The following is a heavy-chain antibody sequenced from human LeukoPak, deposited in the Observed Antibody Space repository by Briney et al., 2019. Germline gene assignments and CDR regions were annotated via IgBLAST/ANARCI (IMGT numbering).Heavy chain of an antibody. CDR3: ARDRFGRDGYPGGDY. CDR1: GGTFSSYA. Sequence: SVKVSCKASGGTFSSYAISWVRQAPGQGLEWMGRIIPILGIANYAQKFQGRVTITADKSTSTAYMELSSLGSEDTAVYYCARDRFGRDGYPGGDYWGQGTLVTVSS. V-gene: IGHV1-69*04. J-gene: IGHJ4*02. D-gene: IGHD5-24*01. CDR2: IIPILGIA.